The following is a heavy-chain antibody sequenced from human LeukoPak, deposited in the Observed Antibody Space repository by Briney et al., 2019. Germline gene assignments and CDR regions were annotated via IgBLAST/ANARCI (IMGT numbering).Heavy chain of an antibody. CDR3: ARADAVGATNFDY. CDR2: INHSGST. D-gene: IGHD1-26*01. CDR1: GGSFSGYY. V-gene: IGHV4-34*01. J-gene: IGHJ4*02. Sequence: SETLSLTCAVYGGSFSGYYWSWIRQPPGKGLEWIGEINHSGSTNYNPSLKSRVTISVDTSKNQFSLKLSSVTAADTAVYYCARADAVGATNFDYWAQGTLVTVSS.